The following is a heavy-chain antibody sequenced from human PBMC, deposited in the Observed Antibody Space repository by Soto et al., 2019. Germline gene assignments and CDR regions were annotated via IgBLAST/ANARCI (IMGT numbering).Heavy chain of an antibody. CDR1: GFTFSNYW. J-gene: IGHJ6*02. D-gene: IGHD3-10*01. V-gene: IGHV3-74*01. CDR3: ARGVRGHYGKDV. Sequence: EVQLVESGGGLVQPGGSLRLSCAASGFTFSNYWIHWVRQAPGKGLMWVSRINSDGSITNYADFVKGRFTISRDNAKKTLYLQMNSLSAEDTALYYCARGVRGHYGKDVWGQGTTVTVSS. CDR2: INSDGSIT.